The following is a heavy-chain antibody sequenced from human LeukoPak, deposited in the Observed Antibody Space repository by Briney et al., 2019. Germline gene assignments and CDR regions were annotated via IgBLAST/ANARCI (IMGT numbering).Heavy chain of an antibody. CDR3: ARAYYYDSSGYYYYDY. Sequence: GASVKVSCKASGYTFTSYDINWVRQAPGQGLEWMGWMNPNSGNTDYAQKFQGRVTMTRNTSISTAYMELSSLRSEDTAVYYCARAYYYDSSGYYYYDYWGQGTLVTVSS. CDR1: GYTFTSYD. J-gene: IGHJ4*02. D-gene: IGHD3-22*01. V-gene: IGHV1-8*01. CDR2: MNPNSGNT.